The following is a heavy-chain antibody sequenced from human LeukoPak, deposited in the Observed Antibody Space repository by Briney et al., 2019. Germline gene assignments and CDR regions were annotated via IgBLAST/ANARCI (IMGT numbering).Heavy chain of an antibody. CDR3: ARSETGYNSHFDN. Sequence: PSETLSLTCSVSGYSISSGYYWSWIRQPAGKGLEWIGRIYSSGSTNYNPSLRSRVTMSVDTSKNQFSLKLTSVTAADTAMYYCARSETGYNSHFDNWGQGTLVTVSS. CDR2: IYSSGST. CDR1: GYSISSGYY. V-gene: IGHV4-4*07. D-gene: IGHD5-24*01. J-gene: IGHJ4*02.